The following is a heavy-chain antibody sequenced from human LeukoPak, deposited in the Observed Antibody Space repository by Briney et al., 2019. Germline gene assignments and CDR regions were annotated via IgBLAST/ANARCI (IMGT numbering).Heavy chain of an antibody. D-gene: IGHD1-26*01. CDR1: GFTFSNYA. Sequence: GGSLRLSCAAPGFTFSNYAMSWVRQAPGKGLEWVSAISGSGGSTYYADSVKGRFTISRDNSKNTLYLQMNSLRAEDTAVYYCARNVGATTPGVDYWGQGTLVTVSS. CDR3: ARNVGATTPGVDY. J-gene: IGHJ4*02. CDR2: ISGSGGST. V-gene: IGHV3-23*01.